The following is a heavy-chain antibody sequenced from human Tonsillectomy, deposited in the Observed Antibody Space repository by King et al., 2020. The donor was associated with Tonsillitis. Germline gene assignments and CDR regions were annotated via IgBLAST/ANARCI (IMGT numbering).Heavy chain of an antibody. CDR1: GFTFSSYY. Sequence: VQLVESGGGLVKPGGSLRLSCAASGFTFSSYYMNWVRQAPGKGLEWVSSISSSSSYIYYADSVKGRFTISRDNAKNSLYLQMNSLRAEDTAVYYCAIDRGSGWYGGGDYWGQGTLVTVSS. CDR2: ISSSSSYI. CDR3: AIDRGSGWYGGGDY. V-gene: IGHV3-21*01. D-gene: IGHD6-19*01. J-gene: IGHJ4*02.